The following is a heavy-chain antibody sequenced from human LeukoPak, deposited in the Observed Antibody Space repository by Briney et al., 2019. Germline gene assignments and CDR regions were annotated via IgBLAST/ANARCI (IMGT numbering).Heavy chain of an antibody. V-gene: IGHV3-33*01. D-gene: IGHD3-22*01. J-gene: IGHJ4*02. CDR1: GFTFSVFG. CDR3: ARTQYWYDSSGYYY. CDR2: ISSDGTNT. Sequence: GGSLRLSCAASGFTFSVFGLHWIRQAPGKSLEWVAFISSDGTNTYYVESVKGRFTISRDFSKNSLYLQMNSLRAEDTAVYYCARTQYWYDSSGYYYWGQGTLVTVSS.